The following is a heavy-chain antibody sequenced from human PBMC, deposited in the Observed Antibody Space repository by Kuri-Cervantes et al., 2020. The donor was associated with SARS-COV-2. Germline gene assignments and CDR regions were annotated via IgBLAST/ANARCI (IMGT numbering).Heavy chain of an antibody. V-gene: IGHV4-61*08. CDR1: GVYISSGGYS. D-gene: IGHD2-2*01. Sequence: SQTLSLTWSSSGVYISSGGYSWSWIRQPSGKGLEWIGYIYYSGSTHYNPSLKSRVTISVDTSKNQFSLKLSSVTAAYTAVYYCARGYCSSPSCLPVDYYGMDVWGQGTTVTVSS. CDR3: ARGYCSSPSCLPVDYYGMDV. CDR2: IYYSGST. J-gene: IGHJ6*02.